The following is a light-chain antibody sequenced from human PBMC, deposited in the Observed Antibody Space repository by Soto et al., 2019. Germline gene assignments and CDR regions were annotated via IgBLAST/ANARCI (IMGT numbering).Light chain of an antibody. J-gene: IGKJ2*01. V-gene: IGKV1-39*01. Sequence: DIQMTQSPSSLSASVGDRVTITCRASQSISSYFNWYQQQPGKAPKLLIYGASNLQSGVPSRFSGSGSGTDFTLTISSLQPEDFATYYCQQSYSTPSTFGQGTRLEIK. CDR2: GAS. CDR1: QSISSY. CDR3: QQSYSTPST.